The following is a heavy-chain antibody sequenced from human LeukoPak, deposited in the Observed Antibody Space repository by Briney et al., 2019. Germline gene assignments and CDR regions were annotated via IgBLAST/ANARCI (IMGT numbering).Heavy chain of an antibody. CDR1: GFTFSSYW. Sequence: SGGSLRLSCAASGFTFSSYWMHWVRQAPGKGLGWVSRINSDGSSTSYADSVKGRFTISRDNAKNTLYLQMNSLRAEDTAVYYCARDRGYYDSSGFFDYWGQGTLVTVSS. CDR3: ARDRGYYDSSGFFDY. D-gene: IGHD3-22*01. J-gene: IGHJ4*02. CDR2: INSDGSST. V-gene: IGHV3-74*01.